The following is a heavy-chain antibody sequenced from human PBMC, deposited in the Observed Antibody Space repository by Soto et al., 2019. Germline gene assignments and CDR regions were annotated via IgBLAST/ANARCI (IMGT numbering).Heavy chain of an antibody. J-gene: IGHJ2*01. D-gene: IGHD1-1*01. Sequence: PGESLKISCKGSGYTFTDYWIGWVRQLPGKGLEWMGIIYPGDSDTRYSPSFQGHVTITVDKSTNTAYLQWNTLRASDTAMYYCARQGLEPYYWYFDLWGRGTLVTVSS. CDR2: IYPGDSDT. CDR3: ARQGLEPYYWYFDL. CDR1: GYTFTDYW. V-gene: IGHV5-51*01.